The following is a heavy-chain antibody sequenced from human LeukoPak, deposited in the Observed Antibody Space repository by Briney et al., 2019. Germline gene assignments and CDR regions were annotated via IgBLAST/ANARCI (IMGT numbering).Heavy chain of an antibody. J-gene: IGHJ4*02. D-gene: IGHD1-26*01. Sequence: PSETLSLICTVSGGSINSFYWTWIRQPAGKGLEWIGRIYTSGSTNYNPSLKSRVTMSVDTSKNQFSLKLSSVTAADTAVYYCARLGANYGFDYWGQGTLVTVSS. V-gene: IGHV4-4*07. CDR2: IYTSGST. CDR3: ARLGANYGFDY. CDR1: GGSINSFY.